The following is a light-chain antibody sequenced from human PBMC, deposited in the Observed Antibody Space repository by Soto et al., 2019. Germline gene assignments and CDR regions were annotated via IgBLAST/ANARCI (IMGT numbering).Light chain of an antibody. J-gene: IGKJ1*01. Sequence: EIVLTQSPGTLSLSPGERATLSCRASQNVSSSYLAWYHHKPGQTPRLLIYDASSRATGIPDRFSGSGSGTDFTLTISRLEPEDFAVYYCHQYGSSPATFGQGTKVDIK. CDR3: HQYGSSPAT. V-gene: IGKV3-20*01. CDR2: DAS. CDR1: QNVSSSY.